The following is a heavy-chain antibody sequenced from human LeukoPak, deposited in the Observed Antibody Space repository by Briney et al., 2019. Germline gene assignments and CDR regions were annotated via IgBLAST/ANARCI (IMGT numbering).Heavy chain of an antibody. J-gene: IGHJ4*02. Sequence: ASVKVSCKASGYTFTSYDFNWVRQAPGQGLEWMGWINTNTGNPTYAQGFTGRFVFSWDTSVSTTYLQISSLETEDTAIYYCARSNNDGDYLGVGFDYWGQGALVTVSS. D-gene: IGHD4-17*01. CDR2: INTNTGNP. V-gene: IGHV7-4-1*02. CDR1: GYTFTSYD. CDR3: ARSNNDGDYLGVGFDY.